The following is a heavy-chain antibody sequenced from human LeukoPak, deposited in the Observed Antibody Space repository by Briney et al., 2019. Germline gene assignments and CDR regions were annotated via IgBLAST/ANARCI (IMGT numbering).Heavy chain of an antibody. J-gene: IGHJ4*02. CDR2: IRYDGSNK. D-gene: IGHD3-9*01. Sequence: GGSLRLSCAASGFTFSSYGMHWVRQAPGKGLEWVTFIRYDGSNKYYADSVKGRFTISRDNSKNTLYLQMNSLRAEDTAVYYCAKDDHDILTGYYNGLNYWGQGTLVTVSS. CDR1: GFTFSSYG. CDR3: AKDDHDILTGYYNGLNY. V-gene: IGHV3-30*02.